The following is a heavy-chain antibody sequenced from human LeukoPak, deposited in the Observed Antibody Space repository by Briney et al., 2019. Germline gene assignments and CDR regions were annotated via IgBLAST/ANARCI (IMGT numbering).Heavy chain of an antibody. D-gene: IGHD1-26*01. J-gene: IGHJ4*02. Sequence: GGSLRLSRAASGFTFSSYAMSWVRQAPGKGLEWVSVISGSGGATYYADSAKGRFTISRDNSKNTLYLQMNSLRAEDTAVYYCARTVGNRPDCWGQGTLVTVSS. CDR3: ARTVGNRPDC. CDR2: ISGSGGAT. V-gene: IGHV3-23*01. CDR1: GFTFSSYA.